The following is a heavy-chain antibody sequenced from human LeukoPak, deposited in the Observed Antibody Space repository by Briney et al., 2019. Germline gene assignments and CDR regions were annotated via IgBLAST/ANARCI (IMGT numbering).Heavy chain of an antibody. Sequence: PGGSLRLSCAASGFIISDYWMNWVRQVPGTGLEWVANINEDGSVQAYVDSVRGRFTFSRDNAKNSVYLQMNSLRVEDTAVYYCASRESSMARSHWGQGTLVTVSS. CDR2: INEDGSVQ. CDR1: GFIISDYW. CDR3: ASRESSMARSH. J-gene: IGHJ4*02. V-gene: IGHV3-7*01. D-gene: IGHD3-10*01.